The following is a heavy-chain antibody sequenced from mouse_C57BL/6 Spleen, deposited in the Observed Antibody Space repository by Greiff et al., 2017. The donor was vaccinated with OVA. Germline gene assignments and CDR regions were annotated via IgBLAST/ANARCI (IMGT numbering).Heavy chain of an antibody. D-gene: IGHD1-1*01. CDR1: GYAFTNYL. CDR2: INPGSGGT. CDR3: ARGYYGSDYFDY. Sequence: QVQLQQSGAELVRPGTSVKVSCKASGYAFTNYLIEWVKQRPGQGLEWIGVINPGSGGTNYNEKFKGKATLTADKSSSTAYMQLSSLTSEDSAVYFRARGYYGSDYFDYWGQGTTLTVSS. V-gene: IGHV1-54*01. J-gene: IGHJ2*01.